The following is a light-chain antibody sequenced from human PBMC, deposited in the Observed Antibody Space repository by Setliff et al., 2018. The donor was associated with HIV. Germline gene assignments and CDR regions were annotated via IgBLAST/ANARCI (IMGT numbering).Light chain of an antibody. CDR1: SSDVGGYNY. J-gene: IGLJ1*01. V-gene: IGLV2-14*03. CDR2: DVS. CDR3: SSYTSSTPLYV. Sequence: QSVLTQPASVSGSPGQSITISCTGTSSDVGGYNYVSWYQQYPGKAPKLMISDVSNRPSGVSNRFSGSKSGNTASLTISGLQAEDEADYYCSSYTSSTPLYVFGTGTKVTVL.